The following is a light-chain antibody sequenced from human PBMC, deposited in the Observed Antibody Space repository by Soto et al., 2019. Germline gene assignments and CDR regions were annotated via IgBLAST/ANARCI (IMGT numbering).Light chain of an antibody. CDR1: QSVGGSS. Sequence: ETLLTQSPGTLSLSPGERATLSCRASQSVGGSSLAWCQQRPGQAPRLLIYDTSNRATGIPDRFSGSGSGTDFTLTISRLEPEDFAVYYCQQYHNSPRTFGQGTKVDIK. CDR2: DTS. J-gene: IGKJ1*01. V-gene: IGKV3-20*01. CDR3: QQYHNSPRT.